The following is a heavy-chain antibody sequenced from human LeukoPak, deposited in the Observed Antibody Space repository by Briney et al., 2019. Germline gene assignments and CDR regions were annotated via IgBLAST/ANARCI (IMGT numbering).Heavy chain of an antibody. CDR2: IKRDGSDN. CDR3: ARALYNRGWYPDYFDS. J-gene: IGHJ4*02. CDR1: GFTFSDYY. Sequence: SGGSLRLSCAASGFTFSDYYMSWIRQAPGKGLEWVANIKRDGSDNYYVGSVEGRFTISRDNAKNSLYLQMSSLRAEDTAIYYCARALYNRGWYPDYFDSWGQGTLVTVSA. V-gene: IGHV3-7*01. D-gene: IGHD6-19*01.